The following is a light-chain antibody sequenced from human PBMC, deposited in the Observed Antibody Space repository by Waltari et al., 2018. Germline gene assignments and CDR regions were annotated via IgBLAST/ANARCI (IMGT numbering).Light chain of an antibody. CDR1: SGDVGDYNY. V-gene: IGLV2-11*01. CDR3: CSRAGSSVV. J-gene: IGLJ2*01. CDR2: DVS. Sequence: QSALTQPRSVSGSPGQSVTISCTGPSGDVGDYNYVSWYQEQPGKAPRLTIYDVSERPSGVPDRFSASKSGNTASLTISGLQAEDEGSYHCCSRAGSSVVFGGGTKLTVL.